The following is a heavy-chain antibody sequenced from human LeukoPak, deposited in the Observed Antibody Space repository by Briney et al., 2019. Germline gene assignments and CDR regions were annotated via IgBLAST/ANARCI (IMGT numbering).Heavy chain of an antibody. V-gene: IGHV3-23*01. CDR1: GFTFSSYA. J-gene: IGHJ4*02. D-gene: IGHD5-18*01. Sequence: PGGSLRLSCAASGFTFSSYAMSWVRQAPGKGLEWVSAISGSGGSTYYADSVKGRFTISRDNAQNSLYLQMNSLRAEDTAVYYCARGGLGVYSYGPRDYCNSWGQGTLVTVSS. CDR2: ISGSGGST. CDR3: ARGGLGVYSYGPRDYCNS.